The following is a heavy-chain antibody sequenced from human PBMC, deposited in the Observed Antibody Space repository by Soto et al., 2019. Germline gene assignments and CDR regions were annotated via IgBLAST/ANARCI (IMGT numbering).Heavy chain of an antibody. J-gene: IGHJ6*02. CDR3: ASLGGEQLGKSYYYYGMDV. V-gene: IGHV3-33*01. D-gene: IGHD6-6*01. CDR2: IWYDGSNK. CDR1: GFTFSSYG. Sequence: QVQLVESGGGVVQPGRSLRLSCAASGFTFSSYGMHWVRQAPGKGLEWVAVIWYDGSNKYYADSVKGRFTISRDNSKNTLYLQMNSLRAEDMAVYYCASLGGEQLGKSYYYYGMDVWGQGTTVTVSS.